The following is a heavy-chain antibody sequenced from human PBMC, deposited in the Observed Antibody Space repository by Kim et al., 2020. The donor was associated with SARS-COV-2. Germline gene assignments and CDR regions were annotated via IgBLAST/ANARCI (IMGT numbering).Heavy chain of an antibody. V-gene: IGHV3-30*18. D-gene: IGHD6-19*01. CDR2: ISYDGSNK. CDR1: GFTFSSYG. J-gene: IGHJ3*01. Sequence: GGSLRLSCAASGFTFSSYGMHWVRQAPGKGLEWVAVISYDGSNKYYADSVKGRFTISRDNSKNTLYLQMNSLRAEDTAVYYCAKGRENSGWYSSWGQGTMVTVSS. CDR3: AKGRENSGWYSS.